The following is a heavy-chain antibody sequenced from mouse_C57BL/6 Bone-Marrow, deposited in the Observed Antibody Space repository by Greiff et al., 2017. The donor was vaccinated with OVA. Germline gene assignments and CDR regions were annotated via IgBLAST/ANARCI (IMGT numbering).Heavy chain of an antibody. Sequence: EVKLVESGGGLVKPGGSLKLSCAASGFTFSDYGMHWVRQAPEKGLEWVAYISSGSSTIYYADTVKGRFTISRDNAKNTLFLQMTSLRSEDTAMYYCARANWANYAMEYWGQGTSVTVSS. D-gene: IGHD4-1*01. CDR2: ISSGSSTI. J-gene: IGHJ4*01. CDR1: GFTFSDYG. CDR3: ARANWANYAMEY. V-gene: IGHV5-17*01.